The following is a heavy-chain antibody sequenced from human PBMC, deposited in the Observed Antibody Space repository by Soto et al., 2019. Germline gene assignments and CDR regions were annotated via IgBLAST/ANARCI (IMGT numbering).Heavy chain of an antibody. J-gene: IGHJ4*02. CDR3: AKGNNGITMVRGAPTHFDY. D-gene: IGHD3-10*01. CDR1: GFTFSSYG. CDR2: ISYDGSNK. V-gene: IGHV3-30*18. Sequence: GGSLRLSCAASGFTFSSYGMHWVRQAPGKGLEWVAVISYDGSNKYYADSVKGRFTISRDNSKNTLYLQMNSLRAEDTAVYYCAKGNNGITMVRGAPTHFDYWGQGTLVTVSS.